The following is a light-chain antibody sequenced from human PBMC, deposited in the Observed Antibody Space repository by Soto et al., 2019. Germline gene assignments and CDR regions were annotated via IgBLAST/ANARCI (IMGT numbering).Light chain of an antibody. Sequence: EVELTQSPGTLSLSAGERATLSCRASHSVSSYLAWYQKKPGQAPRLLISDASNRATDIPDRFSGSGSGTDFTLTISRLLPEDFAVYYCQQYGDTPVTFGPGTKVEIK. J-gene: IGKJ1*01. CDR3: QQYGDTPVT. V-gene: IGKV3-20*01. CDR2: DAS. CDR1: HSVSSY.